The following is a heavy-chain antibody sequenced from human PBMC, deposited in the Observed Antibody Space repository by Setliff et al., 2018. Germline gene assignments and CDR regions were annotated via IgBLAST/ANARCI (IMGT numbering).Heavy chain of an antibody. D-gene: IGHD1-26*01. CDR3: AREVPRWELTRGYYYYYMDV. V-gene: IGHV4-34*01. Sequence: SETLSLTCAVYGGSFSGYYWSWIRQPPGKGLEWIGEINHSGSTNYNPSLKSRVTISVDTSKNQFSLKLSSVTAADTAVYYCAREVPRWELTRGYYYYYMDVWGKGTTVTVSS. CDR1: GGSFSGYY. CDR2: INHSGST. J-gene: IGHJ6*03.